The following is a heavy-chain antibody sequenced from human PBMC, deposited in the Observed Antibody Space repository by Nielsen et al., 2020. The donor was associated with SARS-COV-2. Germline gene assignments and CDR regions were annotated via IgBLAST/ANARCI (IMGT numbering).Heavy chain of an antibody. CDR3: ARDRGWGYFDQ. D-gene: IGHD6-19*01. CDR1: GDTFGNFV. CDR2: VSTYSVNT. J-gene: IGHJ4*02. V-gene: IGHV1-18*01. Sequence: ASVKVSCKASGDTFGNFVIAWLRQAPGLGLEWRGWVSTYSVNTDYAQKFQDRVAMTTDTSTSTAYLELGSLTSDDTAVYYCARDRGWGYFDQWGQGTLVTVSS.